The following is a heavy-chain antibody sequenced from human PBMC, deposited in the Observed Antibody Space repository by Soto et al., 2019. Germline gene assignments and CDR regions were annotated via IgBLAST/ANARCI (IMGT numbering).Heavy chain of an antibody. J-gene: IGHJ6*02. CDR1: GGSVSSGDYY. D-gene: IGHD3-3*01. Sequence: SETLSLTCTVSGGSVSSGDYYWSWIRQPPGKGLEWIGYIYYSGSTYYNPSLKSRVTISVDTSKNQFSLKLSSVTAADTAVYYCARDHNYDFWSGYFGSYGMDVWGQGTTVTVS. V-gene: IGHV4-30-4*01. CDR2: IYYSGST. CDR3: ARDHNYDFWSGYFGSYGMDV.